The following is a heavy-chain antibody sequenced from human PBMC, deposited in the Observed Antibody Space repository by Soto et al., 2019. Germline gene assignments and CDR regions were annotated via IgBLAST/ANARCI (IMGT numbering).Heavy chain of an antibody. CDR2: IKQDGSEK. CDR3: ATSGGGWRHPPV. D-gene: IGHD3-16*01. CDR1: GFTFRSNW. J-gene: IGHJ4*02. V-gene: IGHV3-7*03. Sequence: EVQLVESGGGLVQPGGSLRLSCASPGFTFRSNWMSWVRQAPGKGLEWVPNIKQDGSEKYYEDSVKGRFTISRDNAKNALYLQMNSLRAEDTAVYYCATSGGGWRHPPVWGQGTLVTVSS.